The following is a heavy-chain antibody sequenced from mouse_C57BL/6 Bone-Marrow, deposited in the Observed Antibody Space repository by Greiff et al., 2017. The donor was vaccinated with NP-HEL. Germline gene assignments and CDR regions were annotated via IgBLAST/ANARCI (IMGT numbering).Heavy chain of an antibody. J-gene: IGHJ2*01. CDR1: GYTFTDYY. D-gene: IGHD1-1*01. V-gene: IGHV1-19*01. Sequence: EVQLQQSGPVLVKPGASVKMSCKASGYTFTDYYMNWVKQSHGKSLEWIGVINPYNGGTSYNQKFKGKATLTVDKSSSTAYMELNSLPSEDSAVYYCARSVTTVVAGDYWGQGTTLTVSS. CDR3: ARSVTTVVAGDY. CDR2: INPYNGGT.